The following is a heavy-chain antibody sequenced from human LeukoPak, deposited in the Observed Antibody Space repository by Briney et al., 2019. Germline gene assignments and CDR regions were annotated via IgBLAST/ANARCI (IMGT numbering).Heavy chain of an antibody. D-gene: IGHD3-22*01. J-gene: IGHJ4*02. Sequence: SETLSLTCTVSGGSISSYYWSWIRQPPGKGLEWIGCISYSGGTNYSPSLKSRVTIPVDTSKNQFSLKLSSVTAADTAVYYCARGYYDSSGYWLSYFDYWGQGTLVTVSS. CDR2: ISYSGGT. CDR1: GGSISSYY. V-gene: IGHV4-59*01. CDR3: ARGYYDSSGYWLSYFDY.